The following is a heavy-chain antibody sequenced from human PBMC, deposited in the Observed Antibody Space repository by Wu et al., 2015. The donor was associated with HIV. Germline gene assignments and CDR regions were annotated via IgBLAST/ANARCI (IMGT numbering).Heavy chain of an antibody. CDR2: INHSGST. CDR3: ARASVLRSPGAYYYYYMDA. D-gene: IGHD5/OR15-5a*01. CDR1: GGSFTNYY. V-gene: IGHV4-34*01. J-gene: IGHJ6*03. Sequence: QVQLQQWGAGLVKPSETLSLTCAVYGGSFTNYYWSWIRQPPGKGLQWIGEINHSGSTNYNPSLKSRVTISVDTSKNQFSLKLRSVTAADTALYYCARASVLRSPGAYYYYYMDAWGKGTTLIVSS.